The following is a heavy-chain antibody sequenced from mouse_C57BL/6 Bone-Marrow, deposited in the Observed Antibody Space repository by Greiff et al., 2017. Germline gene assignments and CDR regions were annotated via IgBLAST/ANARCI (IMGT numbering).Heavy chain of an antibody. J-gene: IGHJ1*03. Sequence: QVQLKQPGAELVKPGASVKLSCKASGYTFTSYWMHWVKQRPGQGLEWIGMIHPNSGSTNYNEKFKSKATLTVDKSSSTAYMQLSSLTSEDSAVYYCARSRYGPWYFDVWGTGTTVTVSS. CDR3: ARSRYGPWYFDV. CDR1: GYTFTSYW. D-gene: IGHD2-10*02. V-gene: IGHV1-64*01. CDR2: IHPNSGST.